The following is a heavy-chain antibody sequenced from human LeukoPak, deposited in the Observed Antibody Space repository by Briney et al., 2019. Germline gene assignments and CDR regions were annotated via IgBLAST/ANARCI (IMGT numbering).Heavy chain of an antibody. CDR2: INPNSGGT. CDR3: SREYCTYGVCYKSHDS. J-gene: IGHJ4*02. V-gene: IGHV1-2*02. CDR1: GYTFTGNY. D-gene: IGHD2-8*01. Sequence: ASVKVSCKASGYTFTGNYMHWVRQAPGQGLEWMGWINPNSGGTNYAQKFQGRVTMTSDTSISTAYMELSSLRSDDTAEYVCSREYCTYGVCYKSHDSWGQGTLVTVSS.